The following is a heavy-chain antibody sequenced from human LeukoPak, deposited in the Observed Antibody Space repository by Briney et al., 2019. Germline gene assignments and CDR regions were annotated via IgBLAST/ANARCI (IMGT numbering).Heavy chain of an antibody. CDR3: ARGRVATIPPLRYLNLGMDV. J-gene: IGHJ6*02. D-gene: IGHD5-12*01. CDR1: GGSFSGYF. V-gene: IGHV4-34*01. Sequence: SETLSLTCAVYGGSFSGYFWSWIRQSPGKGLEWIGEINNVGSSNYNPSLKSRVTIPADTSKQQLSLKLRSVTAADTAVYYCARGRVATIPPLRYLNLGMDVWGQGTTVTVSS. CDR2: INNVGSS.